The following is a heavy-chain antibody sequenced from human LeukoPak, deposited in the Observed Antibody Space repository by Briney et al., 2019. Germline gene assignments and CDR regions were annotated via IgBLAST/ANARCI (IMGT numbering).Heavy chain of an antibody. CDR1: GFTFSAHT. Sequence: SGGSLTLSCAASGFTFSAHTMNWVRQAPGKGLEWVANIKQDGSEKYYVDSVKGRFTISRDNAKNSLYLQMNSLRAEDTAVYYCARDAYYYDSSGYDYFDYWGQGTLVTVSS. CDR3: ARDAYYYDSSGYDYFDY. D-gene: IGHD3-22*01. V-gene: IGHV3-7*01. CDR2: IKQDGSEK. J-gene: IGHJ4*02.